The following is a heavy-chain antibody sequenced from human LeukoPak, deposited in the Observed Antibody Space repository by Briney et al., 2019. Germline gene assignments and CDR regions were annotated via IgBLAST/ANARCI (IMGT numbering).Heavy chain of an antibody. J-gene: IGHJ5*02. V-gene: IGHV4-39*01. CDR2: IYYSGST. CDR3: ARKATNDNWFDP. CDR1: GGSISSYY. D-gene: IGHD2-8*01. Sequence: SETLSLTCTVSGGSISSYYWSWIRQPPGKGLEWIGSIYYSGSTYYNPSLKSRVTISVDTSKNQFSLKLSSVTAADTAVYYCARKATNDNWFDPWGQGTLVTVSS.